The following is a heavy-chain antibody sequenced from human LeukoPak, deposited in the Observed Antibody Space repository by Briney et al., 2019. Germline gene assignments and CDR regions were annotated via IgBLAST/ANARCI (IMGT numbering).Heavy chain of an antibody. CDR2: ISYDGSNK. Sequence: GRSLRLSCAASGFTFSSYAMHWVRQAPGKGLEWVAVISYDGSNKYYADSVKGRFTISRDNSKNTLHLQMNSLRAEDTAVYYCARDGTSSWRLLYYYYYMDVWGKGTTVTVSS. D-gene: IGHD6-13*01. CDR1: GFTFSSYA. J-gene: IGHJ6*03. V-gene: IGHV3-30*01. CDR3: ARDGTSSWRLLYYYYYMDV.